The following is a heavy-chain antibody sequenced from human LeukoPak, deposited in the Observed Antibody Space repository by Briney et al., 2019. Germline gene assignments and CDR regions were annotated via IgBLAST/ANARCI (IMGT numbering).Heavy chain of an antibody. J-gene: IGHJ4*02. CDR2: IFYNGNT. V-gene: IGHV4-59*01. D-gene: IGHD2-21*01. CDR1: GGSIGGYF. Sequence: PSETLSLTCTVSGGSIGGYFWSWLRQPPGKGLEWVGWIFYNGNTNYNSSLKSRLTMSVDASKNQFYLKLNSVTAVDTAVYYCARYSSDHDGRHFEFWGQGILVTVSS. CDR3: ARYSSDHDGRHFEF.